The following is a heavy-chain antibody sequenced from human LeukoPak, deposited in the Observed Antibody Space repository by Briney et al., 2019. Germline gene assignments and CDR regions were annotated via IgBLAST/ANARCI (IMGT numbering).Heavy chain of an antibody. Sequence: GASVKVSCKASGYTFTSYTIHWVRQAPGQSLEWMGWINTGNGNTRYSQKFQDRVTITRDTSASSAYMELSSLTSEDTAVYYCARVHRTTWAGDYWGQGTLVTVSS. V-gene: IGHV1-3*04. CDR1: GYTFTSYT. D-gene: IGHD1-14*01. J-gene: IGHJ4*02. CDR2: INTGNGNT. CDR3: ARVHRTTWAGDY.